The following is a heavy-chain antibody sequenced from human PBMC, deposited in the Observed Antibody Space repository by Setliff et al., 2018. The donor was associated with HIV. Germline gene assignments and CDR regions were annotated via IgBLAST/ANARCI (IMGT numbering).Heavy chain of an antibody. V-gene: IGHV4-34*01. J-gene: IGHJ4*02. CDR1: GGSFSDYY. Sequence: SETLSLTCAVHGGSFSDYYWTWIRQPPGKGLEWIGEIKHSGSTNYNPSLKSRVTISVDTAKNQFSLNLTSVTAAETAVYYCARGGFKWSGSYADYWGQGTLVTVSS. CDR3: ARGGFKWSGSYADY. CDR2: IKHSGST. D-gene: IGHD1-26*01.